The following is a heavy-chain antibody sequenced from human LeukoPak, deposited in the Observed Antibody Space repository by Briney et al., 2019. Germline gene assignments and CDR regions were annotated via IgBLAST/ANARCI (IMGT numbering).Heavy chain of an antibody. CDR1: GFTFSSYG. V-gene: IGHV3-33*01. Sequence: GGSLRLSCAASGFTFSSYGMHWVRQAPGKGLEWVAVIWYDGSNKYYADSVKGRFTISRDNAKNSLYLQMNSLRAEDTAVYYCARDLDWGAFDYWGLGTLVTVSS. CDR3: ARDLDWGAFDY. D-gene: IGHD3-9*01. CDR2: IWYDGSNK. J-gene: IGHJ4*02.